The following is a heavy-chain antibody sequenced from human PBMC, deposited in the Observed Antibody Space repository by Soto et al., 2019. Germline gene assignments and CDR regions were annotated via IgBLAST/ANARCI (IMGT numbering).Heavy chain of an antibody. CDR3: ARDRARTTNAFDF. Sequence: EEQLVESGGGLVKPGGSLRLSCAASGFIFRTYSMSWVRQAPGKGLEWVSSISSSGTYIFYTDSVKGQFTISRDNAKNSLYLQMNSLRAEDTAVYYCARDRARTTNAFDFWGQGTLVTVSS. J-gene: IGHJ3*01. CDR1: GFIFRTYS. CDR2: ISSSGTYI. D-gene: IGHD3-10*01. V-gene: IGHV3-21*01.